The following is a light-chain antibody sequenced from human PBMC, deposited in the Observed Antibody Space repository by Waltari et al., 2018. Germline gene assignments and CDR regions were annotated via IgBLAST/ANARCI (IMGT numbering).Light chain of an antibody. CDR3: QQSYSTPPWT. CDR2: AAS. CDR1: QSISSY. V-gene: IGKV1-39*01. Sequence: SVGDRVTITCRASQSISSYLNWYQQKPGKAPKLLIYAASSLQSGVPSRFSGSGSGTDFTLTISSLQPEDFATYYCQQSYSTPPWTFGQGTKVEIK. J-gene: IGKJ1*01.